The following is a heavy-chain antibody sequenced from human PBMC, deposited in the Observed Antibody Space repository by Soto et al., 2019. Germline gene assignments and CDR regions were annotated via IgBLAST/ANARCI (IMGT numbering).Heavy chain of an antibody. J-gene: IGHJ4*02. D-gene: IGHD2-2*02. CDR2: IYYSGST. CDR3: ATIPATTILTDY. V-gene: IGHV4-59*04. CDR1: GGSTSSYY. Sequence: ETLSLTCSVSGGSTSSYYWSWIRQPPGKGLEWIGYIYYSGSTYYNPSLKSRVTISVDTSKNQFSLKLSSVTAADTAVYYCATIPATTILTDYWGQGTLVTVSS.